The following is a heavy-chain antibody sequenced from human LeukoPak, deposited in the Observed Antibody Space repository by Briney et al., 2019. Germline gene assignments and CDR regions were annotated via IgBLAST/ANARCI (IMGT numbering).Heavy chain of an antibody. CDR2: IIPILGTA. J-gene: IGHJ6*03. CDR3: ARAGIAVAHGVFDYYYYMDV. V-gene: IGHV1-69*08. Sequence: SVKVSCKASGGTFSSYTISWVRQAPGQGLEWMGRIIPILGTANYAQKFQGRVTITADKSTSTAYMELSSLRSEDTAVYYCARAGIAVAHGVFDYYYYMDVWGKGTTVTVSS. D-gene: IGHD6-19*01. CDR1: GGTFSSYT.